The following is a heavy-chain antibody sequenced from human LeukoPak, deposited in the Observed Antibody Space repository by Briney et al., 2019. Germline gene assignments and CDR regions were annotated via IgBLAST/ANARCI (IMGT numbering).Heavy chain of an antibody. V-gene: IGHV1-46*01. CDR2: INPSGGST. D-gene: IGHD2-15*01. Sequence: APVKVSCKASGYTFTSYYMHWVRQAPGQGLEWMGIINPSGGSTSYAQKFQGRVTMTRDTSTSTVYMELSSLRSEDTAVYYCAREDCSGGSCLAAPDYWGQGTLVTVSS. CDR1: GYTFTSYY. CDR3: AREDCSGGSCLAAPDY. J-gene: IGHJ4*02.